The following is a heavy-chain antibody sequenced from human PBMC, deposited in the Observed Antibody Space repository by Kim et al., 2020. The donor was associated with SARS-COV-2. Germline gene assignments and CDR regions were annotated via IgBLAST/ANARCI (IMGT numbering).Heavy chain of an antibody. J-gene: IGHJ3*02. D-gene: IGHD1-1*01. CDR3: ARDRTTRDVNDAFDI. Sequence: DSVKGRFTISRDNAKNSLYLQMNSLRAEDTAVYYCARDRTTRDVNDAFDIWGQGTMVTVSS. V-gene: IGHV3-21*01.